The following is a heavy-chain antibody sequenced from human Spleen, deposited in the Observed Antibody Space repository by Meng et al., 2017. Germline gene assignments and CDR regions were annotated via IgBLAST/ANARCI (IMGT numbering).Heavy chain of an antibody. V-gene: IGHV4-61*01. CDR1: GGSVSSGSYY. D-gene: IGHD1-14*01. CDR2: INRGST. CDR3: ARGPIIGLTGTVSGWLDP. J-gene: IGHJ5*02. Sequence: GSLRLSCTVSGGSVSSGSYYWSWIRQPPGKGLEWIGEINRGSTNYNPSLKSRVTISADTSKYQFSLKLSSVTAADTAVYYCARGPIIGLTGTVSGWLDPWGQGTPVTVSS.